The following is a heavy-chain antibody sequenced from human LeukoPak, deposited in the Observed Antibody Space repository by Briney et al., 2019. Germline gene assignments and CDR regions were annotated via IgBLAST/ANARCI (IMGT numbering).Heavy chain of an antibody. CDR2: ISGSGGST. CDR3: TTDQGPKWGSYLDY. V-gene: IGHV3-23*01. CDR1: GFIFSDYY. J-gene: IGHJ4*02. Sequence: PGGSLRLSCAASGFIFSDYYMNWVRQAPGKGLEWVSAISGSGGSTYYADSVKGRFTISRDNSKNTLYLQMNSLRAEDTAVYYCTTDQGPKWGSYLDYWGQGTLVTVSS. D-gene: IGHD1-26*01.